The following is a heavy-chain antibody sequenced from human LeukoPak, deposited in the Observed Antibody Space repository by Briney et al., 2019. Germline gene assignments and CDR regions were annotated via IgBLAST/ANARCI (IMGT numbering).Heavy chain of an antibody. CDR2: INPDSGGT. J-gene: IGHJ4*02. V-gene: IGHV1-2*02. Sequence: ASVKVSCKASGYTFTGYYMHWVRQAPGQGLEWMGWINPDSGGTNYAQKFQGRVTITRDTSISTAYLELSRLRSDDTAVYCCARVFPLDYWGQGTLVTVSP. CDR3: ARVFPLDY. CDR1: GYTFTGYY. D-gene: IGHD3-3*01.